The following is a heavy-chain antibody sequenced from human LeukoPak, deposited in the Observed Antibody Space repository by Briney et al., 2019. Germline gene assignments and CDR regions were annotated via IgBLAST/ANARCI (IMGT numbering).Heavy chain of an antibody. CDR1: GYTFTGYY. CDR3: ARGVAEAVNWFDP. D-gene: IGHD6-13*01. V-gene: IGHV1-2*02. CDR2: INPNSGGT. J-gene: IGHJ5*02. Sequence: ASVKVSCKASGYTFTGYYMHWVRQAPGQGLEWMRWINPNSGGTNYAQKFQGRVTMTRDTSISTAYMELSRLTSDDTAVYYCARGVAEAVNWFDPWGQGTLVTVSS.